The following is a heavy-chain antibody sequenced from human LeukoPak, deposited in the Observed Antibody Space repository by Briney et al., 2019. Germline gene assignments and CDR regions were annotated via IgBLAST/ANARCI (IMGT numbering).Heavy chain of an antibody. CDR2: LNEDGGIT. CDR3: TRDIGVRSAY. V-gene: IGHV3-74*01. CDR1: GYSFSSFW. J-gene: IGHJ4*02. Sequence: AGSLRLSCEGSGYSFSSFWMHWVRQAPGEGLVWVSRLNEDGGITNYADFAKGRFTISRDNARNTLYLQMNSLSADDTAVYYCTRDIGVRSAYWGQGALVTVS. D-gene: IGHD2-21*01.